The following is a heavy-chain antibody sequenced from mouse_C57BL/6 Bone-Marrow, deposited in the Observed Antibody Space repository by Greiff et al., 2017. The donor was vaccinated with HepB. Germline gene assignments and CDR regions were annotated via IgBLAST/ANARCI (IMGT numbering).Heavy chain of an antibody. Sequence: QVQLQQPGAELVMPGASVKLSCKASGYTFTSYWMHWVKQRPGQGLEWIGEIDPSNSYTNYNQKFKGKSTLTVDKSSSTAYMQLSSLTSEDSAVYYCARDYYGSSFLYWYFDVWGTGTTVTVSS. CDR3: ARDYYGSSFLYWYFDV. J-gene: IGHJ1*03. V-gene: IGHV1-69*01. CDR2: IDPSNSYT. CDR1: GYTFTSYW. D-gene: IGHD1-1*01.